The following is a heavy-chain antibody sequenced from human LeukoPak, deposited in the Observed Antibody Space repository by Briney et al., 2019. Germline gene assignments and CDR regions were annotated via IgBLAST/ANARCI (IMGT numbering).Heavy chain of an antibody. D-gene: IGHD2-8*01. Sequence: RGESLQISCQGSGSSFTSYWIGWVRQLPGKGLEWMGIIYPGDSDTRYSPSFQGQVTISADKSISTAYLQWSSLKASDTAMYYCARSNTHGGSPGYWGQGTLVTVSS. J-gene: IGHJ4*02. CDR1: GSSFTSYW. V-gene: IGHV5-51*01. CDR3: ARSNTHGGSPGY. CDR2: IYPGDSDT.